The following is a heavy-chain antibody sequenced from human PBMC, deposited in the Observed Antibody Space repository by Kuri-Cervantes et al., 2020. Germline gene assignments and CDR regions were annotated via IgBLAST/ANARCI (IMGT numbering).Heavy chain of an antibody. J-gene: IGHJ4*02. D-gene: IGHD3-3*01. CDR1: GFTFSSYS. Sequence: GGSLRLSCAASGFTFSSYSMNWVRQAPGKGLEWVSSISSSSSYIYYADSVKGRFTISRDNSKNTLYLQMNSLRAEDTAVYYCARDSRSGLDYWGQGTLVTVSS. V-gene: IGHV3-21*01. CDR3: ARDSRSGLDY. CDR2: ISSSSSYI.